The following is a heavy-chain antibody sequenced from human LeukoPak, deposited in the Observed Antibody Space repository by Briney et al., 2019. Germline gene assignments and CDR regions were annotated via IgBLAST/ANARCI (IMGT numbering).Heavy chain of an antibody. Sequence: SETLSLTCTVSGGSFSTYYWSWIRQPPGKGLEWIGEINHSGSTNYNPSLKSRVTISVDTSKNQFSLKLSSVTAADTAVYYCARARQYYDSSGYPDYWGQGTLVTVSS. V-gene: IGHV4-34*01. J-gene: IGHJ4*02. CDR1: GGSFSTYY. D-gene: IGHD3-22*01. CDR3: ARARQYYDSSGYPDY. CDR2: INHSGST.